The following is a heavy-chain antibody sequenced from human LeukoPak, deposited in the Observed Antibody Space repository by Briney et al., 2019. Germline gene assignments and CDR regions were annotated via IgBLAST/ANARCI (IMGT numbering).Heavy chain of an antibody. CDR1: GFTFSNYW. Sequence: GGSLRLSCAASGFTFSNYWMHWVRQAPGKGLVWVSRINSDGSTTTYADSVKGRFTIPIDNAKNILDLQMNSLRADDTAVYYCASTSGTYRFDPWGQGTMVTVSS. CDR2: INSDGSTT. J-gene: IGHJ5*02. D-gene: IGHD1-26*01. CDR3: ASTSGTYRFDP. V-gene: IGHV3-74*01.